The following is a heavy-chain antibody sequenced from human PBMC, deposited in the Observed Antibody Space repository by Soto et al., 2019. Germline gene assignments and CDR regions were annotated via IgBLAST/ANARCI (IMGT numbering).Heavy chain of an antibody. V-gene: IGHV3-30*18. CDR3: AKDGIWIVAGYCSSTSCYLDY. Sequence: QVQLVESGGGVVQPGRSLRLSCAASGFTFSSYGMHWVRQAPGKGLERVAVISYDGSNKYYADSVKGRFTISRDSSKNTLYLQMNSLRAEDTAVYYCAKDGIWIVAGYCSSTSCYLDYWGQGTLVTVSS. J-gene: IGHJ4*02. CDR1: GFTFSSYG. D-gene: IGHD2-2*01. CDR2: ISYDGSNK.